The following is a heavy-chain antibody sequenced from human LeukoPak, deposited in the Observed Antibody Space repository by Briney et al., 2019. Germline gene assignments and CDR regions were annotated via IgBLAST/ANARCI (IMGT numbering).Heavy chain of an antibody. D-gene: IGHD6-13*01. CDR3: ARAAGSSSWYPGY. CDR1: GYTFTSYA. J-gene: IGHJ4*02. CDR2: INAGNGNT. V-gene: IGHV1-3*01. Sequence: GASVKVSCKASGYTFTSYAMHWVRQAPGQRLEWMGWINAGNGNTKYSQKFQGRVTITRDTSASTAYMELSSLRSGDTAVYYCARAAGSSSWYPGYWGQGTLVTVSS.